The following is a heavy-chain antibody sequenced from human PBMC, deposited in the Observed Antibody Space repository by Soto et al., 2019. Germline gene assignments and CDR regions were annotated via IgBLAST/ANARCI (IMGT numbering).Heavy chain of an antibody. D-gene: IGHD3-22*01. CDR2: VSFDGTNK. CDR1: GFTFSSHG. Sequence: QVQLVESGGGVVQPGMTLRLSCTASGFTFSSHGMHWVRQAPGKGLEWVAVVSFDGTNKNYADSVRGRFTISRDNSKNTLYLQMSSLRAEDMAVYYCANGDSSGFEYFQSWGQGTLVTVSS. V-gene: IGHV3-30*18. CDR3: ANGDSSGFEYFQS. J-gene: IGHJ1*01.